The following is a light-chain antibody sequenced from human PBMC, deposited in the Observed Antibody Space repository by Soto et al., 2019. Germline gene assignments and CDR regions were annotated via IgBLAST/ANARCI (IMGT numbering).Light chain of an antibody. V-gene: IGKV3-20*01. J-gene: IGKJ1*01. CDR2: GAS. CDR1: QSVSNNY. Sequence: EIVLTQSPGTLSLSPGERATLSCRASQSVSNNYLAWYQQKPGQAPRLLIYGASNRATGIPDRFSGSESGTDFTLTISRLEPEDFAVYYCQQYGDSRWTFGQGTKVDIK. CDR3: QQYGDSRWT.